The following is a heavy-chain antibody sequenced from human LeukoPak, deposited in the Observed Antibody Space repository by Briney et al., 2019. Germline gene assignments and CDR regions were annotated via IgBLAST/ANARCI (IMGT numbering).Heavy chain of an antibody. J-gene: IGHJ4*02. Sequence: ASVKVSCKASGYTFTGFSISWVRQAPGQGLEWMGWINTHNGNTKYTQKFQGRVTMTRDKFTSTAYMELTSLTSDDTAVYYCARVPGSRGWFDYWGQGTLVTVSS. CDR2: INTHNGNT. V-gene: IGHV1-18*01. CDR3: ARVPGSRGWFDY. D-gene: IGHD6-19*01. CDR1: GYTFTGFS.